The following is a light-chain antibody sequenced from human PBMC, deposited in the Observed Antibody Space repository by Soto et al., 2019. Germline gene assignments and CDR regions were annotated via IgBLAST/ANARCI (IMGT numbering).Light chain of an antibody. J-gene: IGKJ4*01. Sequence: EIVMTQSPVILSVSPGERATLSCRANQSISSNLAWYQQKTGQAPRLLIYGAATRATGIPAKFSGSGSGTDFTLTINSLQSEDFAVYYCQMYNNWVGTFGGGPKVEIK. CDR1: QSISSN. CDR2: GAA. CDR3: QMYNNWVGT. V-gene: IGKV3-15*01.